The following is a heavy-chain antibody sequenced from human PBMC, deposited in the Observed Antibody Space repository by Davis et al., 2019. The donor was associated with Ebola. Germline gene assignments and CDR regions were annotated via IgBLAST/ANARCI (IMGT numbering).Heavy chain of an antibody. V-gene: IGHV1-3*04. D-gene: IGHD2-21*01. Sequence: SVPVSRLTSVYTFTPYPIHSVRPPLGHTLEWMGWINTGGGNREYSQKFQDRVTITRDTSASTAYMELSSLRSEDTAMFYCARIILGRDFYGMDVWGQGTTVTVSS. CDR1: VYTFTPYP. CDR3: ARIILGRDFYGMDV. CDR2: INTGGGNR. J-gene: IGHJ6*02.